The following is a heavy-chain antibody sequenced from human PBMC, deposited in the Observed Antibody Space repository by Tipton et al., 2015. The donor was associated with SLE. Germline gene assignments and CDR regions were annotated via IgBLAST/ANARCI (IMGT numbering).Heavy chain of an antibody. Sequence: QVQLVQSGPEVKKPGASVKVSCKASGYTFTSFDINWVRQATGQGLEWMGWMNPNSGNTAYAQKFQGRVTMTRDTSISTAYMELSSLRSEDTAVYYCARAPPQLGFDYWGQGTLVTVSS. J-gene: IGHJ4*02. D-gene: IGHD5-24*01. V-gene: IGHV1-8*01. CDR1: GYTFTSFD. CDR2: MNPNSGNT. CDR3: ARAPPQLGFDY.